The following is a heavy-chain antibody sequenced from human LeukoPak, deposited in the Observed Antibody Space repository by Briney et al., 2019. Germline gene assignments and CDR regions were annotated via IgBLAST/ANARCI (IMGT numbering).Heavy chain of an antibody. V-gene: IGHV3-23*01. CDR2: ISGSGGST. J-gene: IGHJ4*02. Sequence: TGGSLRLSCAASGFTFSSYAMNWVRQAPGKGREWVSGISGSGGSTYYADSVKGRFTISRDNSKNTLYRQLNSLRAEDTAVYYCAKPRGYTYGTAYWGQGTLVTVS. CDR1: GFTFSSYA. CDR3: AKPRGYTYGTAY. D-gene: IGHD5-18*01.